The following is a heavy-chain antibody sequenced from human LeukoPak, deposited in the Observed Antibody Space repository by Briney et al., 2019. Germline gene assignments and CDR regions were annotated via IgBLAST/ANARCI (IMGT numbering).Heavy chain of an antibody. Sequence: GGSLRLSCAASGFTFSSYGMHWVRQAPGKGLEWVAVIWYDGSNKYYADSVKGRLTISRDNSKNTLYLQMNSLRAEDTAVYYCARAGGGNWFDPWGQGTLVTVSS. J-gene: IGHJ5*02. CDR1: GFTFSSYG. D-gene: IGHD3-16*01. V-gene: IGHV3-33*01. CDR2: IWYDGSNK. CDR3: ARAGGGNWFDP.